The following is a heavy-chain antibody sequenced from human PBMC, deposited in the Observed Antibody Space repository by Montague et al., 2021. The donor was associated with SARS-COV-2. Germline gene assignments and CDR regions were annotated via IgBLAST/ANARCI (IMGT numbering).Heavy chain of an antibody. CDR3: ARRTDILTGYYDY. CDR1: GGSISHYY. Sequence: SETLSLTCAVSGGSISHYYWNWIRQPPGKGLEWIGYIYSSGGTNYNPSLKSRVTLSSDAAKNHFSLRLSSVTAADTAVYYCARRTDILTGYYDYWGQGTLVTVSS. D-gene: IGHD3-9*01. J-gene: IGHJ4*02. CDR2: IYSSGGT. V-gene: IGHV4-59*01.